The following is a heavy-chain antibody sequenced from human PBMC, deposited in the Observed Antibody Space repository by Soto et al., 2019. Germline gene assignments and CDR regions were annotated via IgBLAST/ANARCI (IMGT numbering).Heavy chain of an antibody. V-gene: IGHV4-4*02. Sequence: SETLSLTCAVSGGSISSINWWAWVRQPPGKGLDWIGEIYQTGSTNYNPSLESRVTISIDKSKNQFSLKLRSVTAADTAVYYCARVSSSSAFGMDVWGQGTTVTVSS. CDR3: ARVSSSSAFGMDV. CDR2: IYQTGST. D-gene: IGHD6-6*01. CDR1: GGSISSINW. J-gene: IGHJ6*02.